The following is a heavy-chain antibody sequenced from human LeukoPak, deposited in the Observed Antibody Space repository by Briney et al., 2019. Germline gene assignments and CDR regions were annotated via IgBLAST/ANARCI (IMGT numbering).Heavy chain of an antibody. D-gene: IGHD1-26*01. Sequence: PGRSLRLSCAASGFTFSSYAMHWVRQAPGKGLEWVAVISYDGSNKYYADSVKGRFTISRDNSKNTLYLQMNSLRAEDTAVYYCAKDGWGWIVLGASPHDAFDIWGQGTMVTVSS. J-gene: IGHJ3*02. CDR3: AKDGWGWIVLGASPHDAFDI. V-gene: IGHV3-30*04. CDR2: ISYDGSNK. CDR1: GFTFSSYA.